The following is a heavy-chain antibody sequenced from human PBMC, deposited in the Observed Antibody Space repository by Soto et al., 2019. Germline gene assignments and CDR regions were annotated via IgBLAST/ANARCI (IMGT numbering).Heavy chain of an antibody. CDR1: GESIGSGGHY. CDR2: IYYSGST. D-gene: IGHD7-27*01. Sequence: SGTLSLTCSVSGESIGSGGHYWNWIRQRPEKGLECIGYIYYSGSTHDNPSLRSRLTISLDSSKNQFFLRLVSVTAADTALYYCARDQALAPTVWGYWGQGIQVTVSS. CDR3: ARDQALAPTVWGY. J-gene: IGHJ4*02. V-gene: IGHV4-31*03.